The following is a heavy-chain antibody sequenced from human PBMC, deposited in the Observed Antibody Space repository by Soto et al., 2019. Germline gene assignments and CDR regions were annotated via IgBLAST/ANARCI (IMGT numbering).Heavy chain of an antibody. CDR3: ARHYYDSSGYYRSRSYWYFDL. D-gene: IGHD3-22*01. V-gene: IGHV4-4*07. CDR2: IYTSGST. J-gene: IGHJ2*01. CDR1: GGSISSYY. Sequence: SETLSLTCTVSGGSISSYYWSWIRQPAGKGLEWIGRIYTSGSTNYNPSLKSRVTMSVDTSKNQFSLKLSSVTAADTAVYYCARHYYDSSGYYRSRSYWYFDLWGRGTLVTVSS.